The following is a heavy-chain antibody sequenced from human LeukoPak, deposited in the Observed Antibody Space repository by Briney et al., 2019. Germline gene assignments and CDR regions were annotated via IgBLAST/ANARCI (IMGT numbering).Heavy chain of an antibody. CDR3: ASIYYDSSGYSGSVRENDAFDI. V-gene: IGHV3-30*03. Sequence: GGSLRLSCAASGFTFSSYGMHWVRQAPGKGLEWVAVISYDGSNKYYADSVKGRFTISRDNSKNTLYLQMNSPRAEDTAVYYCASIYYDSSGYSGSVRENDAFDIWGQGTMATVSS. D-gene: IGHD3-22*01. CDR2: ISYDGSNK. J-gene: IGHJ3*02. CDR1: GFTFSSYG.